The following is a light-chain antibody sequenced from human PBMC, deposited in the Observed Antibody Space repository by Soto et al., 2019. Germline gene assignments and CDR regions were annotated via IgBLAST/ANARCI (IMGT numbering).Light chain of an antibody. CDR3: HQYASSRQT. CDR1: QSVSSSY. CDR2: GAS. Sequence: EIVLTQSPGTLSLSPGERATLSCRASQSVSSSYLAWYQQKPGQPPRLLISGASSRATGIPDRFSGSESGTDFTLTISRLEPEDFAVYYCHQYASSRQTFGQGTKVEI. J-gene: IGKJ1*01. V-gene: IGKV3-20*01.